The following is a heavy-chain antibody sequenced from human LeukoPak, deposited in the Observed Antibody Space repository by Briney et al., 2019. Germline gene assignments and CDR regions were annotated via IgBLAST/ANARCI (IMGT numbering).Heavy chain of an antibody. CDR1: GFTFSSYW. J-gene: IGHJ4*02. CDR2: INNDGTST. D-gene: IGHD3-10*01. Sequence: PGGSLRLSCTASGFTFSSYWMHWVRQAPGKGLVWVSRINNDGTSTRYADSVKGRFTISRDNAKNTLYLQMNSLRAEDTAVYYCARDRIEYTYGTGFDYWGQGTLVTVSS. V-gene: IGHV3-74*01. CDR3: ARDRIEYTYGTGFDY.